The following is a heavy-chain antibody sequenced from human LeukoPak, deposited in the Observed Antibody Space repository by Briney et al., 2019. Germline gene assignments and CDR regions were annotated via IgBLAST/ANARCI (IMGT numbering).Heavy chain of an antibody. J-gene: IGHJ3*02. D-gene: IGHD3-10*01. CDR1: GFTVSSNY. Sequence: GGSLRLSCAASGFTVSSNYMNWVRQAPGKGLEWVSVIYSDGNTYYADSVKGRFTISRDNSKNTLYLQMNSLRAEATAVYYCARDRRLLYFGELFHDAFDIWGQETMVTVSS. CDR2: IYSDGNT. CDR3: ARDRRLLYFGELFHDAFDI. V-gene: IGHV3-53*01.